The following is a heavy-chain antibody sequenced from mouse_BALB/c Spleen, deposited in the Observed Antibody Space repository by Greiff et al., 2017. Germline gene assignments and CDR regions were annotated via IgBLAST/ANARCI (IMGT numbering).Heavy chain of an antibody. J-gene: IGHJ4*01. CDR3: ARGTMISDYYAMDY. D-gene: IGHD2-4*01. CDR1: GFPFTAYY. CDR2: IRNKANGYTT. V-gene: IGHV7-3*02. Sequence: EVQVVESGGGLVQPGGSLRLSCAPSGFPFTAYYMSWVRQPPGKALEWLGFIRNKANGYTTEYSASVKGRFTISRDKSQSILYLQMNTLRAEDSATYDCARGTMISDYYAMDYWGQGTSVTVSS.